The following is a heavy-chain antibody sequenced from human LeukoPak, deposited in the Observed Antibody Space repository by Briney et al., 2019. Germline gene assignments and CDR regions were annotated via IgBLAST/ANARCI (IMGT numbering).Heavy chain of an antibody. V-gene: IGHV3-48*04. D-gene: IGHD7-27*01. CDR1: GFIFSDYS. J-gene: IGHJ4*02. CDR2: IRGSRSGLGSGM. Sequence: GGSLRLSCAASGFIFSDYSMNWVRQAPGKGLEWISNIRGSRSGLGSGMYYADSVRGRFTISRDDAKNSLYLQMSSLRAEDTAFYYCARDNNWGFDYWGQGTLVTVSS. CDR3: ARDNNWGFDY.